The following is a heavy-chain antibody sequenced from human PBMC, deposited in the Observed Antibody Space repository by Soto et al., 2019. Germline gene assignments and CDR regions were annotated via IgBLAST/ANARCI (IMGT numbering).Heavy chain of an antibody. V-gene: IGHV3-30-3*01. CDR2: ISYDGSNK. D-gene: IGHD3-9*01. CDR1: GFTFSSYA. CDR3: ARDLYNYDILTGPRPVAPDY. Sequence: PGGSLRLSCAASGFTFSSYAMHCVRQAPGKGLEWVAVISYDGSNKYYADSVKGRFTISRDNSKNTLYLQMNSLRAEDTAVYYCARDLYNYDILTGPRPVAPDYWGQGTLVTVSS. J-gene: IGHJ4*02.